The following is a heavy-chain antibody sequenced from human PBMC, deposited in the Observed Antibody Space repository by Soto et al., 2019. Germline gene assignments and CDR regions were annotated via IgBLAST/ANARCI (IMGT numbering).Heavy chain of an antibody. CDR1: GGSISSGGYY. J-gene: IGHJ4*02. V-gene: IGHV4-31*03. CDR2: IYYSGST. Sequence: SETLSLTCTVSGGSISSGGYYWSWIRQHPGKGLEWIGYIYYSGSTYYNPSLKSRVTISVDTSKNQFSLKLSSVTAADTAVYDCARVRQGASCYFDYWGQGTLVTVS. CDR3: ARVRQGASCYFDY. D-gene: IGHD2-2*01.